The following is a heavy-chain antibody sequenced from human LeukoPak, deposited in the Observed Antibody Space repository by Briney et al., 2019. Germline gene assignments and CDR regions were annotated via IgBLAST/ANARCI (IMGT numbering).Heavy chain of an antibody. D-gene: IGHD2-15*01. CDR1: GFTFTNYW. Sequence: PGGSLRLSCAASGFTFTNYWMSWVRQAPGKGLELVASIKKDGSETHYVDSVKGRFTISRDNAKNSLYLQMSSLRGEDTAMYYCAREEYCSGGRCYSLGWFDSWGQGTLVIVSS. CDR3: AREEYCSGGRCYSLGWFDS. CDR2: IKKDGSET. V-gene: IGHV3-7*01. J-gene: IGHJ5*01.